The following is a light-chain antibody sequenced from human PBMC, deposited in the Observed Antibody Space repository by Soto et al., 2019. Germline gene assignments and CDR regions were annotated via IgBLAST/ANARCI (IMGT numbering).Light chain of an antibody. J-gene: IGKJ2*01. CDR2: RAS. Sequence: EIGLTQSPGTLSLSPGERATLPCRPSQSVSSAFFAWYQQKPGQAPRLLFYRASSRATGISDRFSGSGSGTDFTLTISRLEAEDFAVYYCQQYGSAPYTFGQGTKVDIK. CDR3: QQYGSAPYT. CDR1: QSVSSAF. V-gene: IGKV3-20*01.